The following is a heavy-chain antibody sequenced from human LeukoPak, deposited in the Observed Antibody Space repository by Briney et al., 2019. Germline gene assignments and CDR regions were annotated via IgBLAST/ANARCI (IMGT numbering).Heavy chain of an antibody. CDR2: ISYDGSNK. CDR3: ARDHPSYCSSTSCLPGNMDV. CDR1: GFTFSSYA. J-gene: IGHJ6*03. V-gene: IGHV3-30-3*01. D-gene: IGHD2-2*01. Sequence: PGGSLRLSCAASGFTFSSYAMSWVRQAPGKGLEWAAVISYDGSNKYYADSVKGRFTISRDNSKNTLYLQMNSLGAEDTAVYYCARDHPSYCSSTSCLPGNMDVWGKGTTVTVSS.